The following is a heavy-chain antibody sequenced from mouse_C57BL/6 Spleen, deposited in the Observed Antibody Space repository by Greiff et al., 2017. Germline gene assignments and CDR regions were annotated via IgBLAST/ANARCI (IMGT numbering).Heavy chain of an antibody. V-gene: IGHV5-9*01. D-gene: IGHD2-1*01. CDR1: GFTFSSYT. Sequence: EVKLVESGGGLVKPGGSLKLSCAASGFTFSSYTMSWVRQTPEKRLEWVATISGGGGNTYYPDSVKGRFTISRDNAKNTLYLQMSRLRSEDTAWDYCARRYGNYFYFDYWGSGTTLTVSS. CDR3: ARRYGNYFYFDY. CDR2: ISGGGGNT. J-gene: IGHJ2*01.